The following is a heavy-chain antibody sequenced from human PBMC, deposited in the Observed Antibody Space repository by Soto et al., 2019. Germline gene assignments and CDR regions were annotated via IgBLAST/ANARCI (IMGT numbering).Heavy chain of an antibody. J-gene: IGHJ4*02. Sequence: ASVQVSCTASGYIFTNFALHWVRQATGQRLDWMGWIHPGRQDNKYSQKFQGRVTITRDPSARTAYLEVRTLKSEASSVSFCARGTSGCLYYWGQGTRVTVSS. D-gene: IGHD1-1*01. V-gene: IGHV1-3*01. CDR3: ARGTSGCLYY. CDR1: GYIFTNFA. CDR2: IHPGRQDN.